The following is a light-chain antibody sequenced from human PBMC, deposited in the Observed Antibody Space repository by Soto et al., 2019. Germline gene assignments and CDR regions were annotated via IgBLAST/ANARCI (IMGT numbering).Light chain of an antibody. CDR1: SSDVGSYNR. CDR2: DVS. CDR3: SAFTSSSTYV. V-gene: IGLV2-18*02. J-gene: IGLJ1*01. Sequence: QSALTQPPSVSGSPGQSVAISCTGTSSDVGSYNRVSWYQQPPGTAPKLMIYDVSNRPSGVPDRFSGSKSGNTASLTISGLQAEDEDDYYCSAFTSSSTYVFRSGTKVTV.